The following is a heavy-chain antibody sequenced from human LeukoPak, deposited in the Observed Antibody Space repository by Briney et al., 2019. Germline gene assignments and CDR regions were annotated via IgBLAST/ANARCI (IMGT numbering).Heavy chain of an antibody. CDR2: IYYSGST. CDR1: GGSFSGYY. CDR3: ARGARYYGSGSYYYFDY. D-gene: IGHD3-10*01. J-gene: IGHJ4*02. V-gene: IGHV4-34*01. Sequence: NPSETLSLTCAVYGGSFSGYYWGWIRQPPGKGLEWIGSIYYSGSTYYNPSLKSRVTISVDTSKNQFSLKLSSVTAADTAVYYCARGARYYGSGSYYYFDYWGQGTLVTVSS.